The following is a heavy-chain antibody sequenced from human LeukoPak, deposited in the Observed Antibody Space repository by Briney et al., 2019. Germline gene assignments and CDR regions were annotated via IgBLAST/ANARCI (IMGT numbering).Heavy chain of an antibody. J-gene: IGHJ5*02. D-gene: IGHD3-3*01. CDR2: MNPNSGTT. V-gene: IGHV1-8*01. CDR3: ARGFKYYDFWSGYISWFDP. CDR1: GYTFTSYD. Sequence: ASVKVSCKASGYTFTSYDINWVRQATGQGLEWMGWMNPNSGTTGYAQKFQGRVTMTRNTSISTAYMELSSLRSEDTAVYYCARGFKYYDFWSGYISWFDPWGQGTLVTVSS.